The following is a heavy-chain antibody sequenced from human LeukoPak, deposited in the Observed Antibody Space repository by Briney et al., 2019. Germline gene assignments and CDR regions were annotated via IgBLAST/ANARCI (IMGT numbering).Heavy chain of an antibody. CDR2: MYYSGST. Sequence: SETLSLTCTVSGDSISSGSYYWGWVRQPPGKGLEWIGTMYYSGSTYYNPSLKSRVTISVDTSKNQFSLELSSVTAADTAVYYCARGGYDFWSGYHDAFDIWGQGTMVTVSS. D-gene: IGHD3-3*01. V-gene: IGHV4-39*07. CDR1: GDSISSGSYY. CDR3: ARGGYDFWSGYHDAFDI. J-gene: IGHJ3*02.